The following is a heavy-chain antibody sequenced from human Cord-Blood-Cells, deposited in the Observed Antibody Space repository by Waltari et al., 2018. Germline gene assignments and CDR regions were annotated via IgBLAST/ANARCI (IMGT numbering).Heavy chain of an antibody. CDR3: ARERRCSDQYWYFDL. CDR2: SNPNSGGT. D-gene: IGHD6-19*01. J-gene: IGHJ2*01. Sequence: QVQLVQSGAEVKKPGASVKVSCKASGYTFTGYYMHWVRQAPGQGLGWMGWSNPNSGGTNDQQKFQGRVTMTRDTSISPAYMELSRLRADDTAVYYCARERRCSDQYWYFDLWGRGTPVTVSS. V-gene: IGHV1-2*02. CDR1: GYTFTGYY.